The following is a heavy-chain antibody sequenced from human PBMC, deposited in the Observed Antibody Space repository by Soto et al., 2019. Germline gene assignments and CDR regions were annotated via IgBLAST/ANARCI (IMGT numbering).Heavy chain of an antibody. Sequence: QITLKESGPTLVKPTQTLTLTCTFSGFSLSTGGVGVGWIRQPPGKALEWLALIYWDDDKRYSPSLKTRLTTTKDTSKNQVVLIMTNMDPVDTATYYCAHRGSPPDLEGQFYPYYYYYGLDVWGQGTTVTVSS. CDR1: GFSLSTGGVG. D-gene: IGHD1-1*01. V-gene: IGHV2-5*02. J-gene: IGHJ6*02. CDR3: AHRGSPPDLEGQFYPYYYYYGLDV. CDR2: IYWDDDK.